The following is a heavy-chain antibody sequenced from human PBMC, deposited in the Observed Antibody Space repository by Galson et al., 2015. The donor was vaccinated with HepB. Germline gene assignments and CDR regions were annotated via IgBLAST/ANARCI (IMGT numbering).Heavy chain of an antibody. CDR1: GGSISSYH. V-gene: IGHV4-59*01. D-gene: IGHD4-17*01. J-gene: IGHJ4*02. Sequence: SETLSLTCTVSGGSISSYHWSWIRQPPGKGLEWIGYISYSGSTKYNPSLKSRVTISVDTSKDQFSLKLRSVTAADTAVYFCARDLGGDYGLFYWGQRTLVTVSS. CDR2: ISYSGST. CDR3: ARDLGGDYGLFY.